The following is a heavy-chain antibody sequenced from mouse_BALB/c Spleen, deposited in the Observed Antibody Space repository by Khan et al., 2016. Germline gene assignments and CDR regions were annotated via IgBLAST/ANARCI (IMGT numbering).Heavy chain of an antibody. Sequence: QVQLKESGAELVRPGSSVKISCKASGYAFSSYWMNWVKQRPGQGLEWIGQIYPGDGDTNYNGKFKGKATLTADKSSSTAYMQLSSLTSEDSAVYFCARWLLRGGYAMDYWGQGTSVTVSS. J-gene: IGHJ4*01. V-gene: IGHV1-80*01. CDR3: ARWLLRGGYAMDY. CDR1: GYAFSSYW. D-gene: IGHD2-3*01. CDR2: IYPGDGDT.